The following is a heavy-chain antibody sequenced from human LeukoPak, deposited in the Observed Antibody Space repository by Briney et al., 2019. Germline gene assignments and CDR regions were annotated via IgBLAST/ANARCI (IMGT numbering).Heavy chain of an antibody. Sequence: ASVKVSCKASGYTFTSYYMHWVRQAPGQGLEWMGIINPSGGSTSYAQKFQGRVTITRDTSTSTVYMELSSLRSEDTAVYYCARDHYYDSSGYGFDYWGQGTLVTVSS. V-gene: IGHV1-46*01. J-gene: IGHJ4*02. CDR3: ARDHYYDSSGYGFDY. CDR1: GYTFTSYY. D-gene: IGHD3-22*01. CDR2: INPSGGST.